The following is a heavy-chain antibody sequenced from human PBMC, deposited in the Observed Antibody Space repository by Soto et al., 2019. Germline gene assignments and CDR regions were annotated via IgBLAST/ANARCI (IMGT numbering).Heavy chain of an antibody. V-gene: IGHV3-48*02. J-gene: IGHJ4*02. CDR2: ISSSSSTI. D-gene: IGHD4-4*01. CDR1: GFTFSSYS. CDR3: ARAGILTTPYLFYY. Sequence: PGGSLRLSCAASGFTFSSYSMNWVRQAPGKGLEWVSYISSSSSTIYYADSVKGRFTISRDNAKNSLYLQMNSLRDEDTAVYYCARAGILTTPYLFYYWGRGTLVTVSS.